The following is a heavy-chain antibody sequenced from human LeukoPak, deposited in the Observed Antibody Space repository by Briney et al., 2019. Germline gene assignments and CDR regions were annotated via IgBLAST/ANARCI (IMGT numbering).Heavy chain of an antibody. CDR2: INAYNGDT. J-gene: IGHJ6*03. Sequence: AASVKVSCKGSGYTFSNFGISWVRQAPGRGLEWLGWINAYNGDTDYAEKVQGRVTMTTDTSTSTAYMELTSLKSEDTAVYYCARDGLVPALYYLDFRGKGTTVTVSS. CDR1: GYTFSNFG. CDR3: ARDGLVPALYYLDF. D-gene: IGHD2-2*01. V-gene: IGHV1-18*01.